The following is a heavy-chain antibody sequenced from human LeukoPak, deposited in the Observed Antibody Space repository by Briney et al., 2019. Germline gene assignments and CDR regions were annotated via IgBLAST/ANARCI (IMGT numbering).Heavy chain of an antibody. V-gene: IGHV4-39*02. Sequence: PSETLSLTCTVSGGSISSSSYYWGWIRQPPGKGLEWIGSIYYSGSTYYNPSLKSRVTVSVDTSKNHFSLKLNSVTAADTAVYYCAANSADYNTLGSSYKVWGQGTLVTVSS. CDR1: GGSISSSSYY. CDR3: AANSADYNTLGSSYKV. D-gene: IGHD3-10*01. J-gene: IGHJ4*02. CDR2: IYYSGST.